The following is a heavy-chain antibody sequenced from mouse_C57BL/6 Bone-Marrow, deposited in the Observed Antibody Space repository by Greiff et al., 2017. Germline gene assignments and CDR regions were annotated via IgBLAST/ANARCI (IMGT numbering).Heavy chain of an antibody. CDR2: IDPETGGP. V-gene: IGHV1-15*01. CDR3: TRRDYYGNCWFAY. CDR1: GYTFTDYE. Sequence: QVQLQQSGAELVRPGASVTLSCKASGYTFTDYEMHWVKQTPVHGLEWIGAIDPETGGPAYNQKFKGKALLTADKSSSTAYMELRSLTSEDSAVYYCTRRDYYGNCWFAYWGQGTLVTVSA. J-gene: IGHJ3*01. D-gene: IGHD2-1*01.